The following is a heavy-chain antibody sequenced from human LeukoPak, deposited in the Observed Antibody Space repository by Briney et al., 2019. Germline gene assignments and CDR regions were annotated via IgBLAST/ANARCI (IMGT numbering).Heavy chain of an antibody. J-gene: IGHJ3*02. Sequence: GGSLRLSCAASGFTFSSYEMNWVRQAPGKGLEWVSYISSSGSTIYYADSVKGRFTISRDNAKNSLYLQMNSLRAEDTAVYYCARVRPYGGNPSAFDIWGQGTMVTVSS. V-gene: IGHV3-48*03. CDR2: ISSSGSTI. D-gene: IGHD4-23*01. CDR1: GFTFSSYE. CDR3: ARVRPYGGNPSAFDI.